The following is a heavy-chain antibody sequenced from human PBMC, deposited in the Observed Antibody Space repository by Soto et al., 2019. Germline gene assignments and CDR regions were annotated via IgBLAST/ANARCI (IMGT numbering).Heavy chain of an antibody. CDR3: ARYSGKYQGPIDY. V-gene: IGHV3-30*03. CDR2: ISYDGSNK. J-gene: IGHJ4*02. D-gene: IGHD1-26*01. Sequence: QVQLVESGGGVVQPGRSLRLSCAASGFTFSHYGIHWVRQAPGKGLEWLAVISYDGSNKHYAESVKGRFTVSRDNSKNTLYLQTNSLRAADTAVYFCARYSGKYQGPIDYWGQGTLVTVSS. CDR1: GFTFSHYG.